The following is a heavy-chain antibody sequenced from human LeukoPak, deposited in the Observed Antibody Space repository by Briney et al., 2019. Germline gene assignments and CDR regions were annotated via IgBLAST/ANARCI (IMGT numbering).Heavy chain of an antibody. CDR2: INAGNGNT. CDR3: ARDLPWREYFDY. CDR1: GYSFSTYA. Sequence: ASVKVSCKASGYSFSTYAIHWVRQAPGQRLEWMGWINAGNGNTKYSQKLQGRVTMTTDTSTSTAYMELRSLRSDDTAVYYCARDLPWREYFDYWGQGTLVTVSS. J-gene: IGHJ4*02. V-gene: IGHV1-3*01. D-gene: IGHD5-12*01.